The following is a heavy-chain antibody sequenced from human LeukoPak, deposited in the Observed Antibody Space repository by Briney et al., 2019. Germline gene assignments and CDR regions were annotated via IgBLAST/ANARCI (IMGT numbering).Heavy chain of an antibody. V-gene: IGHV1-46*01. CDR2: INPTGGST. J-gene: IGHJ5*02. CDR3: ARDVSSTSSWWFDP. D-gene: IGHD2-2*01. Sequence: ASVKVSCKASGYTFTSHYMHWVRQAPEKGLEWMGIINPTGGSTSYAQKFQGRVTMTRDTSTSTDYMGLSSLTYEDTAVYYCARDVSSTSSWWFDPWGQGTLVIVSS. CDR1: GYTFTSHY.